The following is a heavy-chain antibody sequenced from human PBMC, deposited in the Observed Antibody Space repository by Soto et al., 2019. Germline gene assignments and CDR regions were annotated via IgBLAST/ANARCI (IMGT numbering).Heavy chain of an antibody. J-gene: IGHJ1*01. CDR2: IYWDDDK. CDR3: AHRVGTHFAEYFQH. Sequence: QITLKESGPTLVKPTQTLTLTCTFSGFSLSTSGVGVGWIRQPPGKALEWLALIYWDDDKRYSPSLKSRLTITKDTSKNQVVLSMTNMDPVDTATYYCAHRVGTHFAEYFQHWGQGTLVTVSS. D-gene: IGHD1-26*01. CDR1: GFSLSTSGVG. V-gene: IGHV2-5*02.